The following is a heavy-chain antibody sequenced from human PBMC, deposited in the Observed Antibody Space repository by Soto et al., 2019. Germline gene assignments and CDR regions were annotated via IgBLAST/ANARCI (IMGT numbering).Heavy chain of an antibody. D-gene: IGHD2-15*01. CDR1: GASISTDY. V-gene: IGHV4-59*01. CDR3: ARDLKEYCSDGKCNWFDP. Sequence: SETLSLTCTVSGASISTDYWRWIRQPPGKGLEWIGYISYSGSTNYNPSLKSRVTISFDASKNEISLQVRSATAADAAVYYCARDLKEYCSDGKCNWFDPWGQGTLVT. CDR2: ISYSGST. J-gene: IGHJ5*02.